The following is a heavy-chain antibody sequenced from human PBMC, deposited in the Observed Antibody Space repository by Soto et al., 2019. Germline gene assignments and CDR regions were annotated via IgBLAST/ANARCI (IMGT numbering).Heavy chain of an antibody. CDR3: AQAEVTVVTPYYFDY. D-gene: IGHD2-21*02. CDR2: INGDGSNT. Sequence: GGSLRLSCAASGFTFSASWMHWIRQAPGKGLVWVSRINGDGSNTIYADSVRGRFTISRDNSKNTLYLQMNSLRAEDTAVYYCAQAEVTVVTPYYFDYWGQGT. V-gene: IGHV3-74*01. J-gene: IGHJ4*02. CDR1: GFTFSASW.